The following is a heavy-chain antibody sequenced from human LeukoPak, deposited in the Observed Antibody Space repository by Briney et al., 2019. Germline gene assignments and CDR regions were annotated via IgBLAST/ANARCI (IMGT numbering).Heavy chain of an antibody. Sequence: GSSVKDSCKASGGTFSSYAISWVRQAPGQGLEWMGGIIPIFGTANYAQKFQGRVTITTDVSTSTAYMELSSLRSEDTAVYYCARGVRYFDWLLRPWGQGTLVTVSS. V-gene: IGHV1-69*05. D-gene: IGHD3-9*01. J-gene: IGHJ4*02. CDR3: ARGVRYFDWLLRP. CDR2: IIPIFGTA. CDR1: GGTFSSYA.